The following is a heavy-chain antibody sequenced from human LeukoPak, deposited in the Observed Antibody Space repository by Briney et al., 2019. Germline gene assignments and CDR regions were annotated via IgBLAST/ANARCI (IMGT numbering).Heavy chain of an antibody. J-gene: IGHJ4*02. CDR3: ARVGSYSSSWFLIDY. CDR2: IYHSGST. D-gene: IGHD6-13*01. V-gene: IGHV4-4*02. CDR1: GGSISSSNW. Sequence: SETLSLTCALSGGSISSSNWWSWVRQPPGKGLEWIGEIYHSGSTNYNPSPKSRVTISVDKSKNQFSLKLSSVTAADTAVYYCARVGSYSSSWFLIDYWGQGTLVTVSS.